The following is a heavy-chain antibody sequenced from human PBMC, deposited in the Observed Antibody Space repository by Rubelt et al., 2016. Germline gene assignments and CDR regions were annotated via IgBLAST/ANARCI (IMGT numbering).Heavy chain of an antibody. CDR3: ARAVRVGQLSWDY. CDR1: GYTFTKYE. D-gene: IGHD3-16*02. CDR2: MNPKIDKT. Sequence: QALLVQSGAEMKKPGASVKVSCKASGYTFTKYEIHWVRQATGQGLEWRGWMNPKIDKTAYAQSFQGRVTMTGDTSTSTAYMELSSLRSDDTAVYYCARAVRVGQLSWDYWGQGSLVTVSS. V-gene: IGHV1-8*01. J-gene: IGHJ4*02.